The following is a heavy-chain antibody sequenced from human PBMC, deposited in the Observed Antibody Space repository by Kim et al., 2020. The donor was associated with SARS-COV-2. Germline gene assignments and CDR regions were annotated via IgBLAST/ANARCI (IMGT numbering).Heavy chain of an antibody. CDR1: GGSFSGYY. D-gene: IGHD2-2*01. CDR3: ARGRLRYCSSTSCPNLGLDY. V-gene: IGHV4-34*01. Sequence: SETLSLTCAVYGGSFSGYYWSWIRQPPGKGLEWIGEINHSGSTNYNPSLKSRVTISVDTSKNQFSLKLSSVTAADTAVYYCARGRLRYCSSTSCPNLGLDYWGQGTLVTVSS. CDR2: INHSGST. J-gene: IGHJ4*02.